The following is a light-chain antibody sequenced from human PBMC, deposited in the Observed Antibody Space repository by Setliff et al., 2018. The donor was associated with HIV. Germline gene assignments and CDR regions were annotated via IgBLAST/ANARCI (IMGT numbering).Light chain of an antibody. J-gene: IGLJ1*01. CDR3: QSYDVNLSGHI. CDR2: GNT. V-gene: IGLV1-40*01. Sequence: QSALTQPPSVSGAPRQGVNISCTGSSSNIGTYDVNWYQHFPGAAPRLVLYGNTNRPSGVPGRFSGSKSATSASLAIAGLRPEDEADYYCQSYDVNLSGHIFGTGTKVTVL. CDR1: SSNIGTYD.